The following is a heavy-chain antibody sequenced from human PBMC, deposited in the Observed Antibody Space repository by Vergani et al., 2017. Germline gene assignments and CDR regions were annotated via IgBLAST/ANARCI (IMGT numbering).Heavy chain of an antibody. V-gene: IGHV3-30*02. Sequence: VQVVESGGGLVQPGGSLTLSCAASALIFRNYWMTWVRQAPGKGLEWVASIRSDESRRYYGDSMEGPFTISRDNSKNTLYLQMKSLRPEDTAVYYCAKEGGGYCSGGTCYPEYWGQGTLVIVSS. CDR2: IRSDESRR. J-gene: IGHJ4*02. D-gene: IGHD2-15*01. CDR1: ALIFRNYW. CDR3: AKEGGGYCSGGTCYPEY.